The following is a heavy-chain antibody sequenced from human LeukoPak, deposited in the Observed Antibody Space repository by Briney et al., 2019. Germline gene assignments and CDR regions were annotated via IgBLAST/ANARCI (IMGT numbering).Heavy chain of an antibody. CDR3: ARGGKATVVTM. CDR1: GGSINSYY. J-gene: IGHJ4*02. V-gene: IGHV4-4*07. CDR2: IYSSGST. D-gene: IGHD4-23*01. Sequence: PSETLSLTCTVSGGSINSYYWSWIRQPAGKGLEWIGRIYSSGSTNYNPSLKGRVSMSGATSKNQFSLKLTSVTAADTAVYYCARGGKATVVTMWGQGILVTVSS.